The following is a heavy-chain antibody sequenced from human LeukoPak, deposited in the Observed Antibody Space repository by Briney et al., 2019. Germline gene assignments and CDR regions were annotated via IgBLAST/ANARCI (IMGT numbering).Heavy chain of an antibody. J-gene: IGHJ4*02. Sequence: GGSLRLSCAASGFTFNGYWMSWVRQAPGKGLEWVANIKQDGSEKYYVDSVRGRVTISRDNAENSLFLQMNSLRAEDTAVYYCARLLRLYYYDSSGYLDYWGQGALVTVSS. CDR1: GFTFNGYW. V-gene: IGHV3-7*03. CDR3: ARLLRLYYYDSSGYLDY. CDR2: IKQDGSEK. D-gene: IGHD3-22*01.